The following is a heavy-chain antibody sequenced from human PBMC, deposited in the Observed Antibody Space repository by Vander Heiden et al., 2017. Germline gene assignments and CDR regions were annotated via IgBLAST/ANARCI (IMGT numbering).Heavy chain of an antibody. CDR1: GYPFTGYY. D-gene: IGHD3-10*01. CDR3: ARGGITMVRGVFNWFDP. J-gene: IGHJ5*02. V-gene: IGHV1-2*04. Sequence: QVQLVQSGAEVKKPGASVKVSCKASGYPFTGYYMHWVRQAPGQGLEWMGWINPNSGGTNYAQKFQGWVTMTRDTSISTAYMELSRLRSDDTAVYYCARGGITMVRGVFNWFDPWGQGTLVTVSS. CDR2: INPNSGGT.